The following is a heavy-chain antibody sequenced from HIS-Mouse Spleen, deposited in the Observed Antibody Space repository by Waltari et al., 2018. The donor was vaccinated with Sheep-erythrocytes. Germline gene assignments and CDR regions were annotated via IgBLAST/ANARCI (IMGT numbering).Heavy chain of an antibody. Sequence: QVQLVQSGAEVKKPGSSVKVSCKASGGTFSSYAISWVRAAPGQGLEWMGGIIPIFGTANYAQKFQGRVTITADESTSTAYMELSSLRSEDTAVYYCARDTSSDSSGWHDAFDIWGQGTMVTVSS. CDR2: IIPIFGTA. D-gene: IGHD6-19*01. V-gene: IGHV1-69*01. CDR3: ARDTSSDSSGWHDAFDI. CDR1: GGTFSSYA. J-gene: IGHJ3*02.